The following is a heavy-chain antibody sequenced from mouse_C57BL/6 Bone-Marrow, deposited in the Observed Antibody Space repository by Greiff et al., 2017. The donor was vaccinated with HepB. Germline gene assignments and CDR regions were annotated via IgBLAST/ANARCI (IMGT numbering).Heavy chain of an antibody. CDR2: IYPRSGNT. D-gene: IGHD1-1*01. Sequence: QVQLQQPGAELVKPGASVKMSCKASGYTFTSYWITWVKQRTGQGLEWIGEIYPRSGNTYYNEKFKGKATLTADKSSSTAYMELRSLTSEDSAVYFCARYGGTSWYFDVWGTGTTVTVSS. CDR1: GYTFTSYW. CDR3: ARYGGTSWYFDV. V-gene: IGHV1-81*01. J-gene: IGHJ1*03.